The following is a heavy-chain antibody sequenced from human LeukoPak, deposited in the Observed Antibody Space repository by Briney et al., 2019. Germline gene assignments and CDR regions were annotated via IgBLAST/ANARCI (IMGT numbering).Heavy chain of an antibody. Sequence: GASVKVSCKASGYTFTSYGISWVRQAPGQGLEWMGWISAYNGNTNYAQKLQGRVTMTTDTSTSTAYMELSRLRSDDTAVYYCASSQGYYDILTGYHLPPHAFDIWGQGTMVTVSS. CDR2: ISAYNGNT. J-gene: IGHJ3*02. D-gene: IGHD3-9*01. CDR3: ASSQGYYDILTGYHLPPHAFDI. CDR1: GYTFTSYG. V-gene: IGHV1-18*01.